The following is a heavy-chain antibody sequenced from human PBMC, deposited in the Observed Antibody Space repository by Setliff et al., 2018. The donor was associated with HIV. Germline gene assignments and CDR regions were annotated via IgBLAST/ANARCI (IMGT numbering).Heavy chain of an antibody. CDR2: ISGSDGSVT. J-gene: IGHJ4*02. V-gene: IGHV3-23*01. CDR1: GFTFSSFA. CDR3: ARVDDDYVWARTYFDY. D-gene: IGHD3-16*01. Sequence: GGSLRLSCAASGFTFSSFAMTWVRQAPGKGLEWVSSISGSDGSVTNYADSVKGRFTISRDNAKNTLYLQMSSLRADDTAVYYCARVDDDYVWARTYFDYWGQGSLVTAPQ.